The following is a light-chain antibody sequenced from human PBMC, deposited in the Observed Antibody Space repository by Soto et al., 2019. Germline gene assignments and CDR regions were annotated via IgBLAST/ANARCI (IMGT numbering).Light chain of an antibody. Sequence: DIQLTQSPSFLSASVGDRVTITCRASQGINRFLAWYQQKPGKAPKLLIYAASTLQSGVPSRFSGSGSGTEFTLTISSLQPEDFATYYCQQLKSNLITFCQGTRREIK. CDR1: QGINRF. J-gene: IGKJ5*01. CDR2: AAS. V-gene: IGKV1-9*01. CDR3: QQLKSNLIT.